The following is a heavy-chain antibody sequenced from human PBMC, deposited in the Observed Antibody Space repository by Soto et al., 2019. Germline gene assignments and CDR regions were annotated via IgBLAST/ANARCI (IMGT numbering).Heavy chain of an antibody. D-gene: IGHD3-10*01. J-gene: IGHJ4*02. CDR2: INHSGST. CDR3: ARGGLIRGVLYY. V-gene: IGHV4-34*01. Sequence: QVQLQQWGAGLLKPSETLSLTCAVYDGSSNNYYWSWIRQPPGKGLEWIGEINHSGSTNYNASIKSRVTISEATSKKQFSLELRFVTAADTAVYYCARGGLIRGVLYYWGQGTLVTVSS. CDR1: DGSSNNYY.